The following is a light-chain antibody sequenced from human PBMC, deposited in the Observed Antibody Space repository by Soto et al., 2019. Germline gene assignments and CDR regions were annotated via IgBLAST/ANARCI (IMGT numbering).Light chain of an antibody. V-gene: IGKV3-20*01. CDR2: AAS. CDR3: HHYDSSPPYT. J-gene: IGKJ2*01. Sequence: EIVLTQSPATLSLSPGERATLSCRASRSFASSYLAWYQHKPGQAPRLLIYAASSRATGIPDRVIGSGSGTDFTLTIRRLEPDDSAVYYCHHYDSSPPYTFGQGTKLEIK. CDR1: RSFASSY.